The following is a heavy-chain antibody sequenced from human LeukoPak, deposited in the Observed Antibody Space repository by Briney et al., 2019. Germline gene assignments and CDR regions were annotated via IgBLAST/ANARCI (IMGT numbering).Heavy chain of an antibody. CDR2: IWYDGSNK. Sequence: GGSLRLSCAASGFTFSSYGMHWVRQAPGKGLEWVAVIWYDGSNKYYADSVKGRFTISRDNSKNTLYPQMNSLRVEDTAVYYCASFSLEWFTFDYWGQGTLVTVSS. CDR3: ASFSLEWFTFDY. J-gene: IGHJ4*02. CDR1: GFTFSSYG. D-gene: IGHD3-3*01. V-gene: IGHV3-33*01.